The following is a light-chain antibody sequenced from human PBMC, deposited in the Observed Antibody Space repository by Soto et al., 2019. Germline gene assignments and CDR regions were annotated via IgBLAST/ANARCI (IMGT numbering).Light chain of an antibody. J-gene: IGKJ1*01. Sequence: DIHMTPSPPTRSGSVGDTMTITCRASESIRTWLAWYQHKPGKAPKFLLYDAASLESAVPSSFSGSGSGTKFTLTTINLQQDEVATYYCQQYNNYPSTFGQGTKVDIK. CDR2: DAA. V-gene: IGKV1-5*01. CDR3: QQYNNYPST. CDR1: ESIRTW.